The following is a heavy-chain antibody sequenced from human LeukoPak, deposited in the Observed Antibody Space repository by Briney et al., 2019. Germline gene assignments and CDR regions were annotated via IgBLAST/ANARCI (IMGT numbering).Heavy chain of an antibody. J-gene: IGHJ4*02. CDR2: LHPDGSER. Sequence: GGSLRLSCVASGFTFTQYWMTWVRQAPGKGLEWVARLHPDGSERNYMGSVEGRFTVFGDNAKSSLFLQMHSLRVEDTAVYYCARGGYSFDYLGQGTLVTVPS. D-gene: IGHD5-12*01. V-gene: IGHV3-7*01. CDR1: GFTFTQYW. CDR3: ARGGYSFDY.